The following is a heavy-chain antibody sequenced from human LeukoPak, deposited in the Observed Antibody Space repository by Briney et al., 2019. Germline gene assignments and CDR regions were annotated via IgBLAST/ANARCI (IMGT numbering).Heavy chain of an antibody. J-gene: IGHJ6*02. Sequence: GGPVRLSCAASGSTFRSYAMSGVPRAPGKGLEWVSAISGSGGRTYYADSVKGRFPISRDSSKTTLYLQIKSLRADDTAVYYCAKVMGIHPRRGQTSIYYYYGMDVWGQGNTVTVSS. V-gene: IGHV3-23*01. CDR1: GSTFRSYA. CDR3: AKVMGIHPRRGQTSIYYYYGMDV. CDR2: ISGSGGRT. D-gene: IGHD5-18*01.